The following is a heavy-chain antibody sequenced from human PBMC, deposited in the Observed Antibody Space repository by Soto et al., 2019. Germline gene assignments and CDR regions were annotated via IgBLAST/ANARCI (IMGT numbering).Heavy chain of an antibody. CDR3: AKARRCTNGVCYTLFDY. Sequence: GGSLRLSCAASGFTFSSYAMSWVRQAPGKRLEWVSAISGSGGSTYYADSVKGRFTISRDNSKNTLYLQMNSLRAEDTAVYYCAKARRCTNGVCYTLFDYWGQGTLVTVSS. CDR2: ISGSGGST. D-gene: IGHD2-8*01. J-gene: IGHJ4*02. V-gene: IGHV3-23*01. CDR1: GFTFSSYA.